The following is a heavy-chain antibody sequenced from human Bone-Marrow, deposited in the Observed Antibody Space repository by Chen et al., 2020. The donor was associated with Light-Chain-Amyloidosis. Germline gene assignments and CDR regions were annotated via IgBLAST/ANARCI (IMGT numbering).Heavy chain of an antibody. J-gene: IGHJ1*01. CDR3: VRSRYSTGPFEV. Sequence: QVQLQLSGPGLVKPSETLSLKCSVSGDSITSSTDYWGWIRQPPGKGLEYIASIYSSGSSYYKPSLKSRVTISVDTSKNQFSLRLTPATAADTAVYYCVRSRYSTGPFEVWVQGSLVTVSS. CDR2: IYSSGSS. D-gene: IGHD3-16*02. CDR1: GDSITSSTDY. V-gene: IGHV4-39*07.